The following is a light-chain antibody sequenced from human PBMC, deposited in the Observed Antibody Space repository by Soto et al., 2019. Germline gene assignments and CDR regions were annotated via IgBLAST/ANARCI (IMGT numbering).Light chain of an antibody. V-gene: IGKV3-20*01. Sequence: EMVLTQSPGTLSLSPGEGATVSCRVSQSINSKSLVWYQRKFGQAPRLLIYNTSSRATGIPDRFSGSGSGTDFTLSISRLEPEDFAVYYCQHYGGSFIFGHGTKVDFK. CDR1: QSINSKS. J-gene: IGKJ3*01. CDR2: NTS. CDR3: QHYGGSFI.